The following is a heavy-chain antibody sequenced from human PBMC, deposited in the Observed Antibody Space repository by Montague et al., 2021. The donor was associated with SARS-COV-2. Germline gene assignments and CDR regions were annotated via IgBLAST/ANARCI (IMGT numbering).Heavy chain of an antibody. Sequence: CAISGDSVASNSAAWIWIRQSPSRGLEWLARTYYRSKWYNEYAVSVKSRINIIPDTSKNHLSLQVNSVTPEDTAVYYCAREGEWELQGPRHSSFYFVMDVWGQGTSVTVSS. J-gene: IGHJ6*02. CDR1: GDSVASNSAA. D-gene: IGHD1-26*01. CDR2: TYYRSKWYN. V-gene: IGHV6-1*01. CDR3: AREGEWELQGPRHSSFYFVMDV.